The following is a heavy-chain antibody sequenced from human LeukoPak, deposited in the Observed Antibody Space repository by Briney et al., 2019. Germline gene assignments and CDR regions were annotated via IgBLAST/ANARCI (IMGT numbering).Heavy chain of an antibody. CDR1: GGTFSSYA. J-gene: IGHJ4*02. Sequence: ASVKVSCTASGGTFSSYAISWVRQTPGQGLERMGGIIPIFCTANYAQKFQGRVTITADESTSTAYMELSSLRSEDTAVYYCARGAGITIFWSALFVDYFDYWGQGTLVTVS. CDR2: IIPIFCTA. D-gene: IGHD3-9*01. V-gene: IGHV1-69*13. CDR3: ARGAGITIFWSALFVDYFDY.